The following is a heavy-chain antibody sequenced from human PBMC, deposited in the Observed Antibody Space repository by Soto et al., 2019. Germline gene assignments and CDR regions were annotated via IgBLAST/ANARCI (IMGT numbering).Heavy chain of an antibody. CDR2: ISSSSSYT. Sequence: GGSLRLSCAASGFTFSDYYMSWIRQAPGKGLEWVSYISSSSSYTNYTDSVKGRFTISRDNAKNSLYLQMNSLRAEDTAVYYCARDPGGYATFDYWGQGTLVTVSS. D-gene: IGHD5-12*01. J-gene: IGHJ4*02. CDR1: GFTFSDYY. CDR3: ARDPGGYATFDY. V-gene: IGHV3-11*06.